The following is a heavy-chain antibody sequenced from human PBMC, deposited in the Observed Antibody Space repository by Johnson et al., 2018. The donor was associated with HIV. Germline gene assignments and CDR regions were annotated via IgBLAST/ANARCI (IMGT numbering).Heavy chain of an antibody. V-gene: IGHV3-23*04. J-gene: IGHJ3*02. CDR3: ARDPGNGGRPFDAFDI. Sequence: VQLVESGGGLLPPGGSLKLSCAASGFTFSDYAMAWVRQAPGKGLQWLAELSNTGLNTYYADSVRGRFTISRDNSKNTVFLQMDSLRGEDTADYYCARDPGNGGRPFDAFDIWGQGTMVTVSS. D-gene: IGHD4-23*01. CDR1: GFTFSDYA. CDR2: LSNTGLNT.